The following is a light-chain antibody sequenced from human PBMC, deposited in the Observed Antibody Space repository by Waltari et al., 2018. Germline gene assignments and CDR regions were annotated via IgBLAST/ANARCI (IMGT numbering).Light chain of an antibody. CDR3: CSYAGSAISV. Sequence: QSALTQTATVSGSPGQSITISCTGTSSDVGTYNIVSWYQQHPGKAPTLIIYDVNKRPSGVSNRFSGSKSGDPASLTISGLQAADEADYYCCSYAGSAISVFGGGTKLTVL. CDR1: SSDVGTYNI. CDR2: DVN. J-gene: IGLJ2*01. V-gene: IGLV2-23*02.